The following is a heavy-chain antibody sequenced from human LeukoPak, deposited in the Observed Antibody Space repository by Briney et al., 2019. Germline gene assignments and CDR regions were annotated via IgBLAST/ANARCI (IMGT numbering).Heavy chain of an antibody. Sequence: GGSLRLSCAASGFTFSNAWMSWVHQAPGKGLEWVGRIKSKTDGGTTDYAAPVKGRFTISRDDSKNTLYLQMNSLKTEDTAVYYCTTETHGRYCSSTSCYTGFDYWGQGTLVTVSS. CDR3: TTETHGRYCSSTSCYTGFDY. CDR2: IKSKTDGGTT. J-gene: IGHJ4*02. D-gene: IGHD2-2*02. V-gene: IGHV3-15*01. CDR1: GFTFSNAW.